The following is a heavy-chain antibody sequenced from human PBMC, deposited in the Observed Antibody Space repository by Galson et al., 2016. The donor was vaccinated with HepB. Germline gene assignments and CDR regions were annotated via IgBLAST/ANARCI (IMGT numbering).Heavy chain of an antibody. D-gene: IGHD4-11*01. CDR1: GFSLSTSGVG. J-gene: IGHJ1*01. V-gene: IGHV2-5*02. CDR3: AHSPNYRLIRH. Sequence: PALVTPTQTPTLNCTFSGFSLSTSGVGVGWIRQPPGKALEWLSLLFWVDDKPYSPSLKSRLTITKDTSKKQVVLTMTNMDPVDTATYYCAHSPNYRLIRHWGHGTLVTVSS. CDR2: LFWVDDK.